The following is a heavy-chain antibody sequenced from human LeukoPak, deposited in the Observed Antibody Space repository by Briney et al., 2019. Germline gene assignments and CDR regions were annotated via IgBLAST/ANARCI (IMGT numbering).Heavy chain of an antibody. CDR2: IYHAGNT. J-gene: IGHJ6*03. CDR3: ARATHYSASTGGPYMDV. CDR1: GGSISSGGYF. V-gene: IGHV4-31*03. D-gene: IGHD3-22*01. Sequence: PSETLSLTCTVSGGSISSGGYFWSWIRQHPGKGVEWIAHIYHAGNTHDNPSLRGRVAISLDTSANQFSLRLSSVTAADTAVYFCARATHYSASTGGPYMDVWGQGTTVTVSS.